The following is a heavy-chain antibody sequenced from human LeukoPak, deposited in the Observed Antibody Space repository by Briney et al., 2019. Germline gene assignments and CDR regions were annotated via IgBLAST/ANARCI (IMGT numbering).Heavy chain of an antibody. CDR3: ARDLGGGWFDP. Sequence: SETLSLTCSVSGGSIRSYYWSWIRQPAGKGLEWIGRIETSGSTNYNPSLKSRLTMSADTSKNQFSLKLNSVTAADTAVYYCARDLGGGWFDPWGQGTLVTVSS. V-gene: IGHV4-4*07. CDR1: GGSIRSYY. CDR2: IETSGST. J-gene: IGHJ5*02.